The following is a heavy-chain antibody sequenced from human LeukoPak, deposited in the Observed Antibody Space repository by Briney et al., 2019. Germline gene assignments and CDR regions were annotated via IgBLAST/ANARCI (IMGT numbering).Heavy chain of an antibody. CDR2: ISSSGSTI. CDR1: GFTFSDYY. V-gene: IGHV3-11*01. Sequence: KPGGSLRLSCAASGFTFSDYYMSWIRQAPGKGLEWVSYISSSGSTIYYADSVKGRFTISRDNAKNSLYLQMNSLRAEDTAVYYCASRLLLGWGSGSTLDAFDIWGQGTMVTVSS. CDR3: ASRLLLGWGSGSTLDAFDI. D-gene: IGHD3-10*01. J-gene: IGHJ3*02.